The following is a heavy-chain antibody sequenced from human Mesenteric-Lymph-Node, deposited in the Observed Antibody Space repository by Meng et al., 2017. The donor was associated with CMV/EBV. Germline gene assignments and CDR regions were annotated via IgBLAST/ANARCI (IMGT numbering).Heavy chain of an antibody. CDR2: IRYDGSNK. V-gene: IGHV3-30*02. CDR3: AKASRPEFDSSGFYDY. D-gene: IGHD3-22*01. Sequence: GESLKISCAASGFTLRSYGMHWVRQAPGKGLEWVAFIRYDGSNKYYADSVKGRFTISRDNSKNTLSLQMNSLRTEDTAVYYCAKASRPEFDSSGFYDYWGQGTLVTVSS. J-gene: IGHJ4*02. CDR1: GFTLRSYG.